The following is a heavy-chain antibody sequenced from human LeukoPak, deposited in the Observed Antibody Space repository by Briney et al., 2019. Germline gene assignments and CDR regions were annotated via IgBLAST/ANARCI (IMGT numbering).Heavy chain of an antibody. V-gene: IGHV1-2*02. Sequence: ASVKVSCKASGYTSTGYYMHWVRQAPGQGLEWMGWINPNSGGTNYAQNFQGRVTMTRDTSITTAYMELSRLRSDDTAVYYCARDPAQNIAVAADFDYWGQGTLVTVSS. J-gene: IGHJ4*02. D-gene: IGHD6-19*01. CDR1: GYTSTGYY. CDR3: ARDPAQNIAVAADFDY. CDR2: INPNSGGT.